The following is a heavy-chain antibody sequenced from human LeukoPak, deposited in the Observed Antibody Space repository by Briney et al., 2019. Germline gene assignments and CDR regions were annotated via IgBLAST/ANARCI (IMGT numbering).Heavy chain of an antibody. V-gene: IGHV3-23*01. CDR3: AKDPGYCSGGSCYYFDY. D-gene: IGHD2-15*01. CDR2: ISGSGGST. J-gene: IGHJ4*02. Sequence: GGSLRLSCAASGFTFSSYAMSWVRKAPGKGLEWVSAISGSGGSTYYADSVKGRFTISRDNSKNTLYLQTNSLRAEDTAVYYCAKDPGYCSGGSCYYFDYWGQGTLVTVSS. CDR1: GFTFSSYA.